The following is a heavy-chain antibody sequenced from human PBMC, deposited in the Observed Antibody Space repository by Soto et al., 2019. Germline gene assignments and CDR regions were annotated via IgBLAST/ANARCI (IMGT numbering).Heavy chain of an antibody. CDR1: GGTFSSQT. Sequence: QVQLVQSGAEVKEPGSSVKVSCKVSGGTFSSQTINWVRQVPGQGLEWMGSVIPIIGEGKYAQSFLGRVTITGDRSTSTANMELSSLRSEDTAVYYCASPAVNDLDADSSAFDIWGQGTMVTVSS. CDR2: VIPIIGEG. J-gene: IGHJ3*02. V-gene: IGHV1-69*02. D-gene: IGHD1-1*01. CDR3: ASPAVNDLDADSSAFDI.